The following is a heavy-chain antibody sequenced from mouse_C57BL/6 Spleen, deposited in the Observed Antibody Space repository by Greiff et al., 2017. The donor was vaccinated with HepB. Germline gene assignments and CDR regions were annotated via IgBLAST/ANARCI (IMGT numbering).Heavy chain of an antibody. J-gene: IGHJ1*03. D-gene: IGHD2-3*01. CDR1: GFTFSSYG. CDR3: ARQDDYWYFDV. CDR2: ISSGGSYT. Sequence: EVQRVESGGDLVKPGGSLKLSCAASGFTFSSYGMSWVRQTPDKRLEWVATISSGGSYTYYPDSVKGRFTISRDNAKNTLYLQMSSLKSEDTAMYYCARQDDYWYFDVWGTGTTVTVSS. V-gene: IGHV5-6*01.